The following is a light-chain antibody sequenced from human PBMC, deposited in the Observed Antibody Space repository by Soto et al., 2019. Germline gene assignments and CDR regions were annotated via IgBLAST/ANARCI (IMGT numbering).Light chain of an antibody. J-gene: IGKJ1*01. CDR3: QYYNNYCWT. CDR1: QSISSW. CDR2: KTS. Sequence: DIQLTQSPSTLSASVGDRVTITCRASQSISSWLAWYQQKPGKAPKFLIYKTSNLESGVPSRFRGSGSGTEFTLTLSSLQPDDFATYYCQYYNNYCWTFGQGTKVEIK. V-gene: IGKV1-5*03.